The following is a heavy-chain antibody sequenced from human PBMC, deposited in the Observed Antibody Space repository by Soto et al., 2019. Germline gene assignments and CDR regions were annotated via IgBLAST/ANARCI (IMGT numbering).Heavy chain of an antibody. CDR1: GYTFTGYY. J-gene: IGHJ4*02. V-gene: IGHV1-2*04. D-gene: IGHD3-22*01. CDR3: ARVGYYYDSSGYYLSFDY. CDR2: INPNSGGT. Sequence: ASVKVSCKAPGYTFTGYYMHWVRQAPGQGLEWMGWINPNSGGTNYAQKFQGWVTMTRNTSISTAYMELSSLRSEDTAVYYCARVGYYYDSSGYYLSFDYWGQGTLVTVSS.